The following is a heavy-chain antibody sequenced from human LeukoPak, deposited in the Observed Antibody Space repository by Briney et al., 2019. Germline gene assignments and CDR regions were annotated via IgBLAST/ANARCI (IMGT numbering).Heavy chain of an antibody. Sequence: PGRSLRLSCAASGFTFSSYGMHWVRQAPGKGLEWVAVISYDGSNKYYADFVKGRFTISRDNSKNTLYLQMNSLRAEDTAVYYCAKDLAGYRGGIDYWGQGTLVTVSS. V-gene: IGHV3-30*18. J-gene: IGHJ4*02. CDR2: ISYDGSNK. CDR3: AKDLAGYRGGIDY. CDR1: GFTFSSYG. D-gene: IGHD3-10*01.